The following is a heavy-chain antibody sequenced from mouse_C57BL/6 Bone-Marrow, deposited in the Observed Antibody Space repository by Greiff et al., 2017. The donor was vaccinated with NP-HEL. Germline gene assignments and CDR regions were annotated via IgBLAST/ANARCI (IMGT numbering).Heavy chain of an antibody. J-gene: IGHJ2*01. Sequence: EVQLQQSGAELVRPGASVKLSCTASGFNIKDYYMHWVKQRPEQGLEWIGRIDPEDGDTEYAPKFQGKATMTADTSSNTAYLQLSSLTSEDTAVYYCTLDYYGSPYYFDYWGQGTTLTVSS. CDR3: TLDYYGSPYYFDY. CDR1: GFNIKDYY. CDR2: IDPEDGDT. D-gene: IGHD1-1*01. V-gene: IGHV14-1*01.